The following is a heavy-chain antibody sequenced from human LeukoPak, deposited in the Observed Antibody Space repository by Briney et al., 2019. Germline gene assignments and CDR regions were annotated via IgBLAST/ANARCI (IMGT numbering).Heavy chain of an antibody. CDR2: IYSGGST. CDR1: GFTVSSNY. D-gene: IGHD3-22*01. J-gene: IGHJ4*02. V-gene: IGHV3-53*01. CDR3: AREVFVYDSSGYYHPYFDY. Sequence: GGSLRLSCAASGFTVSSNYMSWVRQAPGKGLEWVSVIYSGGSTYYADSVKGRFTISRDNSKNTLYLQMNSLRAEDTAVYYCAREVFVYDSSGYYHPYFDYWGQGTLVTVSS.